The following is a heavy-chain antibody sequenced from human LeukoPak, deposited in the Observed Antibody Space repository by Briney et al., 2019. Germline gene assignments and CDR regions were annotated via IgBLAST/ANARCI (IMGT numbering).Heavy chain of an antibody. CDR2: IRSSGSII. V-gene: IGHV3-48*03. Sequence: PGGSLRLSCAASGFTFSSYEMNWVRQAPGKGLEWVSYIRSSGSIIYYADSVEGRFTISRDNAKNSLYLQMNSLRAEDTAVYYCARDLLTGYSIDYWGQGTLVTVSS. J-gene: IGHJ4*02. CDR1: GFTFSSYE. CDR3: ARDLLTGYSIDY. D-gene: IGHD3-9*01.